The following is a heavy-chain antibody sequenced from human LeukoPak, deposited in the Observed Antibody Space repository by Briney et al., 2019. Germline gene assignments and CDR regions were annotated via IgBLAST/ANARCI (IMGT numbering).Heavy chain of an antibody. CDR3: ARERRRVIDY. J-gene: IGHJ4*02. CDR1: GFTFDDYT. CDR2: ITWDGGST. V-gene: IGHV3-43*01. D-gene: IGHD1-26*01. Sequence: GRSLRLSCAASGFTFDDYTMHWVRQVPGKGLQWVSLITWDGGSTFYADSVKGRFTISRDNSKKSLSLQMYGLSTEETALYYCARERRRVIDYWGQGTLVTVSS.